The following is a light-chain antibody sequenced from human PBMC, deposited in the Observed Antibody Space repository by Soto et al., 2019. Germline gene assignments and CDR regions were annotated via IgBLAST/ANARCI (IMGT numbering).Light chain of an antibody. CDR3: QQDGSSSFT. Sequence: EIVLTQSPGTLSLSPGERATLSCRASQSFSSSYLAWYQQKPGQAPRLLIYGASSRATDIPDRFTGSGSGTDCTLTISRLAPEDFAVYYCQQDGSSSFTFGPGTKVDIK. CDR1: QSFSSSY. J-gene: IGKJ3*01. V-gene: IGKV3-20*01. CDR2: GAS.